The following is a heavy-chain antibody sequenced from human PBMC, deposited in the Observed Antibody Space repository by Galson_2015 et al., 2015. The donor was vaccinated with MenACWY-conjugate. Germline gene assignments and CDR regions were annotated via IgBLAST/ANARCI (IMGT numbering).Heavy chain of an antibody. CDR1: GFTFSSYW. CDR2: IEQDGREK. D-gene: IGHD3-10*01. Sequence: SLRLSCAASGFTFSSYWMSWVRQPPGKGLEWVANIEQDGREKSYVDSVKGRFTISRDNARNSLFLQMNSLRAEDTAVYYCARFASGTFYTMDYWGQGSLVTVSS. CDR3: ARFASGTFYTMDY. V-gene: IGHV3-7*03. J-gene: IGHJ4*02.